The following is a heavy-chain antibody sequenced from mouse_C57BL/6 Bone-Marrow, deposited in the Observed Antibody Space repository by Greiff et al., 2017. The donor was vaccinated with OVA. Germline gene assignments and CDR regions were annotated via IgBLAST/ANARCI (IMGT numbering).Heavy chain of an antibody. CDR1: GFTFSDYG. D-gene: IGHD1-1*01. CDR3: ARHEDYGSSSWFAY. CDR2: ISNLAYSI. J-gene: IGHJ3*01. Sequence: EVKLLESGGGLVQPGGSLKLSCAASGFTFSDYGMAWVRQAPRQGPEWVAFISNLAYSIYYADTVTGRFTISRENAKNTLYLEMSSLRSEDTAMYYCARHEDYGSSSWFAYWGQGTLVTVSA. V-gene: IGHV5-15*04.